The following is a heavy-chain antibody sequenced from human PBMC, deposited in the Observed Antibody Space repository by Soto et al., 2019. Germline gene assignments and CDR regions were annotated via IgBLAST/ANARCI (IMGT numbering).Heavy chain of an antibody. CDR3: ARDNRAGYYYYGMDV. J-gene: IGHJ6*02. CDR2: ISYDGSNK. CDR1: GFTFSSYA. Sequence: TGGSLRLSCAASGFTFSSYAMHWVRQAPGKGLEWVAVISYDGSNKYYADSVKGRFTISRDNSKNTLYLQMNSLRAEDTAVYYCARDNRAGYYYYGMDVWGQGTTVTVSS. V-gene: IGHV3-30-3*01. D-gene: IGHD6-13*01.